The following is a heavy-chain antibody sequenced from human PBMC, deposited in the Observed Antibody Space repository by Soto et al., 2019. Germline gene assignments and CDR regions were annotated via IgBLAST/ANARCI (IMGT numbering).Heavy chain of an antibody. D-gene: IGHD2-2*01. CDR3: ARRRHCSSTSCYAKINYYYYYMDV. CDR2: VSAYNGNT. CDR1: GYTFTSYG. V-gene: IGHV1-18*01. J-gene: IGHJ6*03. Sequence: ASVKASCKASGYTFTSYGISWVRQAPGQGLEWMGWVSAYNGNTNYAQKLQGRVTMTTDTSTSTAYMELRSLRSDDTAVYYCARRRHCSSTSCYAKINYYYYYMDVWGKGTTVTVSS.